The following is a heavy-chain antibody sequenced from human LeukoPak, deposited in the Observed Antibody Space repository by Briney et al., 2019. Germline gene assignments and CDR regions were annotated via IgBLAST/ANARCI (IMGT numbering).Heavy chain of an antibody. D-gene: IGHD6-13*01. J-gene: IGHJ5*02. V-gene: IGHV4-59*01. Sequence: PSETLSLTCTVPGGSISSYYWSWLRQPPGKGLEWIGYIYYSGSTNYNPSLKSRVTISVDTSKNRFSLKLSSVTAADTAVYYCARGPTYSSSWYSKIDNWFDPWGQGTLVTVSS. CDR2: IYYSGST. CDR3: ARGPTYSSSWYSKIDNWFDP. CDR1: GGSISSYY.